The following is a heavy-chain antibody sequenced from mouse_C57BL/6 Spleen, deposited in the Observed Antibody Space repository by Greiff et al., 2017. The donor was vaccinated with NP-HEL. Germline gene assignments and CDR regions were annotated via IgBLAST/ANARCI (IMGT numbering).Heavy chain of an antibody. CDR3: ARVGILGSSYAFAY. CDR2: INPNNGGT. J-gene: IGHJ3*01. D-gene: IGHD1-1*01. V-gene: IGHV1-26*01. Sequence: EVQLQQSGPELVKPGASVKISCKASGYTFTDYYMNWVKQSHGKSLEWIGDINPNNGGTSYNQKFKGKATLTVDKSSSTAYMELRSLTAEDSAVYYCARVGILGSSYAFAYWGQGTLVTVSA. CDR1: GYTFTDYY.